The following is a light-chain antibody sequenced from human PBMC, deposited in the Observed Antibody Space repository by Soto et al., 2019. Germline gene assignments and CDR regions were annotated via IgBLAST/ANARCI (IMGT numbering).Light chain of an antibody. V-gene: IGKV3-20*01. CDR2: GAS. CDR1: QSVTNNF. J-gene: IGKJ3*01. Sequence: IVMTQSPGTLSLSPGERATLSCGASQSVTNNFFAWYQQKPGQAPRLLIYGASSWATGVPDRFSGSGSGTDFTLTISRLEAGDFAVYYCQQYGTPLFTFGPGTKVDIK. CDR3: QQYGTPLFT.